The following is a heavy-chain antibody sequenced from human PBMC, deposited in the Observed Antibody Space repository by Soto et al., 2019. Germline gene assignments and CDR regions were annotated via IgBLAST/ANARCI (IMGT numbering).Heavy chain of an antibody. J-gene: IGHJ3*02. Sequence: GASVKVSCKVSGYTLTELSMHWERQAPGKGLEWMGGFDPEDGETIYAQKFQGRVTMTEDTSTDTAYMELSSLRSEDTAVYYCATAYGDYPNGAFDIWGQGTMVTVSS. CDR2: FDPEDGET. CDR3: ATAYGDYPNGAFDI. D-gene: IGHD4-17*01. CDR1: GYTLTELS. V-gene: IGHV1-24*01.